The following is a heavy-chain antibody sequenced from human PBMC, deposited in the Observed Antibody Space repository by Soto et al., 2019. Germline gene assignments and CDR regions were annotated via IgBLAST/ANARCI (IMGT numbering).Heavy chain of an antibody. J-gene: IGHJ6*02. CDR2: IYYSGTT. CDR1: GDSITSNSYF. Sequence: SETLSLTCTVSGDSITSNSYFWAWIRQPPGKGLDWIGSIYYSGTTYYNPSLQSRVTISVDTSMNQFSLRLSSVTAADTAVYYCARLNGYCVGTNCHGYYGMDVWGQGTTVTVSS. CDR3: ARLNGYCVGTNCHGYYGMDV. V-gene: IGHV4-39*01. D-gene: IGHD2-21*01.